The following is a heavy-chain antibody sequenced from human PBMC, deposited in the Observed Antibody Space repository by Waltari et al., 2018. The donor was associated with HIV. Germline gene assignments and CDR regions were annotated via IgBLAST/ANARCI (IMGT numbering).Heavy chain of an antibody. CDR1: GYTFTTYG. V-gene: IGHV1-18*01. CDR2: NTAQNGQT. Sequence: QVQLVQSGAEVKKPGASVKVSCKASGYTFTTYGISWVRQAPGQGLEWVGWNTAQNGQTTHAQTFLGRVAMTTDTSTGTAYMELRRLRSDDPAVYYCASDPFLRMLGTTHFEYWGQGTLVTVSS. J-gene: IGHJ4*02. CDR3: ASDPFLRMLGTTHFEY. D-gene: IGHD2-8*01.